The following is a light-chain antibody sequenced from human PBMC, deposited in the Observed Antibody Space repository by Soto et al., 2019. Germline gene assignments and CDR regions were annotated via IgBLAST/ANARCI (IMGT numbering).Light chain of an antibody. Sequence: EIVMTQSPATLSVSPGERATLSCRASQSVSSNLAWYQQKPGQAPRLLIYGASTRATGIPARFSGSGSGPESTLIIGSLQSTDFGVYYGQQYNNRPAYAFGQGITLEIK. V-gene: IGKV3D-15*01. CDR1: QSVSSN. CDR3: QQYNNRPAYA. J-gene: IGKJ2*01. CDR2: GAS.